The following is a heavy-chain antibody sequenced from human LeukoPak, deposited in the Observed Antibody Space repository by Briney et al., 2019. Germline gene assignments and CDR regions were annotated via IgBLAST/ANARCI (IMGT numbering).Heavy chain of an antibody. CDR1: GYNFKDYH. CDR3: ARGWELQLSRTYFDY. Sequence: ASVKVSCQPSGYNFKDYHIHWVRQAPGQGLKWMGFISPNSGGTNYALQFRGRVTVTGDTSINTAYLEIKNLKSDDTAVYYCARGWELQLSRTYFDYWGQGTLVTVSS. D-gene: IGHD1-26*01. J-gene: IGHJ4*02. V-gene: IGHV1-2*02. CDR2: ISPNSGGT.